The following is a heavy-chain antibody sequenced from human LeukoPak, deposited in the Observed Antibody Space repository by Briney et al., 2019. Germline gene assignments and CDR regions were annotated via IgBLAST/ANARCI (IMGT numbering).Heavy chain of an antibody. D-gene: IGHD2-15*01. Sequence: GASVKVSCKASGYTFTGYYMHWVRQAPGQGLEWMGRTNPNSGGTNYAQKFQGRVTMTRDTSISTAYMELSRLRSDDTAVYYCARDPNLGASYCSGGSCYNRADAFDIWGQGTMVTVSS. J-gene: IGHJ3*02. V-gene: IGHV1-2*06. CDR1: GYTFTGYY. CDR2: TNPNSGGT. CDR3: ARDPNLGASYCSGGSCYNRADAFDI.